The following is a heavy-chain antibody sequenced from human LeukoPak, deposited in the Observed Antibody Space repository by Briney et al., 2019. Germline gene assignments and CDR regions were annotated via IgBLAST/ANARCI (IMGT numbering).Heavy chain of an antibody. D-gene: IGHD4-23*01. V-gene: IGHV1-46*01. Sequence: ASVKVSCKASGYTFTSYYMHWVRQAPGQGLEWMGIINPSGGSTSYAQKFQGRVTMTRDTSTSTVYMELSSLRSEDTAVYYCARSYGGNSGVTITDYYYCYMDVWGKGTTVTVSS. CDR3: ARSYGGNSGVTITDYYYCYMDV. CDR2: INPSGGST. CDR1: GYTFTSYY. J-gene: IGHJ6*03.